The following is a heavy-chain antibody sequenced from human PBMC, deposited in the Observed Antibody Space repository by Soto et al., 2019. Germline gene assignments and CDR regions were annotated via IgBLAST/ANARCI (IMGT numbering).Heavy chain of an antibody. Sequence: QVQPVQSGAEVRKPGASVKVSCKTSGYPFNIYGMNWVRQAPGQGLEMMGWISAYDGKTTYAEKFQDRVTMTTDTSTSTAYMELRSLRPDDTAIYYCARDPHEFWTSYWFDSWGQGTLVSVSS. CDR1: GYPFNIYG. D-gene: IGHD1-1*01. CDR3: ARDPHEFWTSYWFDS. V-gene: IGHV1-18*01. CDR2: ISAYDGKT. J-gene: IGHJ5*01.